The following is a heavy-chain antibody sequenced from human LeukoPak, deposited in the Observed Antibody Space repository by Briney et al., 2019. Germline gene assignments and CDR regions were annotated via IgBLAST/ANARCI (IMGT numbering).Heavy chain of an antibody. V-gene: IGHV3-23*01. Sequence: GGSLGLSCAASGFTFSSYAVSWVRQAPGKGLEWVSTISSSGGGTYYADSVRGRFTVSRANSKHTLYLQMNSLRAEDTAVYYCATQAYSFDYWGQGTLVTVSS. CDR3: ATQAYSFDY. CDR1: GFTFSSYA. CDR2: ISSSGGGT. D-gene: IGHD4-11*01. J-gene: IGHJ4*02.